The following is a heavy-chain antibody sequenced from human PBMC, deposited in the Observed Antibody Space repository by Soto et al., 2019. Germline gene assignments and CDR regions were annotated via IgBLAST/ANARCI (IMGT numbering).Heavy chain of an antibody. CDR3: ARGGDLGSYHGVDV. Sequence: QVQLVQSGAEVKKPGASVRVSCTASGYTFTHYFMHWVRQAPGQGLEWMGVVNPNGGSPNYAQKFQGRVTMTRDTSTTTVYMDLISLRSDDTAVYYCARGGDLGSYHGVDVWGQGTTVTVS. V-gene: IGHV1-46*01. J-gene: IGHJ6*02. D-gene: IGHD7-27*01. CDR1: GYTFTHYF. CDR2: VNPNGGSP.